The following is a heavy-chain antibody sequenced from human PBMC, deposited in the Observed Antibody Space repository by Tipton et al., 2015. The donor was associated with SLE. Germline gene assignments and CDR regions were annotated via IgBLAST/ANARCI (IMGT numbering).Heavy chain of an antibody. J-gene: IGHJ4*02. CDR3: ARGGGYSGS. CDR2: IYTSGST. V-gene: IGHV4-38-2*01. D-gene: IGHD5-12*01. Sequence: TLSLTCAVSGYSISSGYYWGWIRQPPGKGLEGIGYIYTSGSTNHNPSLKSRVTISVDTSKNQFSLKLSSVTAADTAVYYCARGGGYSGSWGQGTLVTVSS. CDR1: GYSISSGYY.